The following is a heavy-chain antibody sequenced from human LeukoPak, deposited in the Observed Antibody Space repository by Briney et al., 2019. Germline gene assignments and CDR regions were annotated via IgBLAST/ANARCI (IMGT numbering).Heavy chain of an antibody. CDR3: PSPTSHFDGNDLHFDF. Sequence: GSSVKLSCKAAGGIFSRLAISWVRQAPGLGLEWMGRVVLSFVARNYAQNFQGRVTTAADKSTSTAYIELGSLKSEDTAISFRPSPTSHFDGNDLHFDFWGPGILVTVSS. CDR1: GGIFSRLA. CDR2: VVLSFVAR. D-gene: IGHD4-23*01. V-gene: IGHV1-69*06. J-gene: IGHJ4*02.